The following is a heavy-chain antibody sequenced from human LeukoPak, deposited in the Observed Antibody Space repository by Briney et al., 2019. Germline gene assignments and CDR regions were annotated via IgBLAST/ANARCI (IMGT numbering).Heavy chain of an antibody. CDR3: ARSSMVTWFGELDY. V-gene: IGHV4-59*01. CDR1: GGSISSYY. Sequence: PPETLSLTCTVSGGSISSYYWSWIRQPPGKGLEWIGYIYYSGSTNYNPSLKSRVTISVDTSKNQFSLKLSSVTAADTAVYYCARSSMVTWFGELDYWGQGTLVTVSS. D-gene: IGHD3-10*01. CDR2: IYYSGST. J-gene: IGHJ4*02.